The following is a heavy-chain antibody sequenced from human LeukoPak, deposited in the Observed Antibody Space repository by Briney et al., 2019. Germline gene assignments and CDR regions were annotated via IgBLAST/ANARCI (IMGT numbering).Heavy chain of an antibody. CDR2: IYYSGST. J-gene: IGHJ4*02. CDR3: ARGGAYCGGDCSPYFDY. D-gene: IGHD2-21*01. CDR1: GGSISSYY. Sequence: SETLSLTCTVSGGSISSYYWSWIRQPPGKGLEWIGYIYYSGSTNYNPSLKSRVTISVDTSKNQFSLKLSSVTAADTAVYYCARGGAYCGGDCSPYFDYWGQGTLVTVSS. V-gene: IGHV4-59*01.